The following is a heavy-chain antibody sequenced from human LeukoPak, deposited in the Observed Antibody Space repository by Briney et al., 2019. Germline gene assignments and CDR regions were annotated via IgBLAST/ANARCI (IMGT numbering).Heavy chain of an antibody. V-gene: IGHV3-23*01. CDR3: AKGIGVDIVATTPLDF. CDR1: GFTFSSYG. CDR2: ISGSGGST. J-gene: IGHJ4*02. D-gene: IGHD5-12*01. Sequence: GGSLRLSCAASGFTFSSYGMHWVRQAPGKGLEWVSGISGSGGSTYYTDSVKGRLTISRDNSKNTLYLQMNSLRAEDTALYYCAKGIGVDIVATTPLDFWGQGTLVTVSS.